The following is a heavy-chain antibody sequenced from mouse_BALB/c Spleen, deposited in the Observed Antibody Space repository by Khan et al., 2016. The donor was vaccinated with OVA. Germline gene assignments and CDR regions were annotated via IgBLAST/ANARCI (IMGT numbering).Heavy chain of an antibody. J-gene: IGHJ3*01. Sequence: QVQLQQSGAELAKPGASVKMSCKASGYTFTTYWMHWVKQRPGQGLEWIGYIDPSTGYTEYNQKFKEKATLTTDKSSSTAYMQLSSLTSEDSAVYYCARREQYGIFAYWGQVTLVTVSA. CDR2: IDPSTGYT. V-gene: IGHV1-7*01. CDR1: GYTFTTYW. CDR3: ARREQYGIFAY. D-gene: IGHD2-1*01.